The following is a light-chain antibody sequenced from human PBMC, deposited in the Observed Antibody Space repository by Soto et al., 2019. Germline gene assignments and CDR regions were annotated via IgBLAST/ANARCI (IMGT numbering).Light chain of an antibody. CDR2: DVS. J-gene: IGLJ2*01. CDR1: SSDVGGYNY. Sequence: QSVLTQPASVFGSPGQSITISCTGTSSDVGGYNYVSWYQQHPGKAPKLMIYDVSNRPSGVSDRFSGSKSGNTASLTISGLQAEDEADYYCSSYTSSITLVFGGGTKLTVL. CDR3: SSYTSSITLV. V-gene: IGLV2-14*01.